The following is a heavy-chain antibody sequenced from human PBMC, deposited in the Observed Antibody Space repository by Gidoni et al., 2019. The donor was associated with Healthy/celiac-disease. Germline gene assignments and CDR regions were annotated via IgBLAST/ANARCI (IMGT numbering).Heavy chain of an antibody. Sequence: QLQLQESGPGLVKPSETLSLTCTVSGRSISSSSYYWGWIRQPPGKGLEWIGSIYYSGSTYYNPSLKRRVTISVDTSKNQFSLKLSSVTAADTAVYYCARTYYDFWSGYQVFDYWGQGTLVTVSS. J-gene: IGHJ4*02. CDR2: IYYSGST. V-gene: IGHV4-39*01. D-gene: IGHD3-3*01. CDR1: GRSISSSSYY. CDR3: ARTYYDFWSGYQVFDY.